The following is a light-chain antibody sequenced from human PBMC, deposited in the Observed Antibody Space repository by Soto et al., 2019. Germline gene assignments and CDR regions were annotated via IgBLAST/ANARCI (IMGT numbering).Light chain of an antibody. V-gene: IGKV1-39*01. Sequence: DIQLTQSPSSLAASVGDRVTISCRASQSISSYLSWYQQKPGNAPRLLMYSASFLQSGVPSRFSGSGYGTDFTLTISSLQPEDFATYYCQQSYIISALTVGGGTKVEIK. CDR1: QSISSY. J-gene: IGKJ4*01. CDR3: QQSYIISALT. CDR2: SAS.